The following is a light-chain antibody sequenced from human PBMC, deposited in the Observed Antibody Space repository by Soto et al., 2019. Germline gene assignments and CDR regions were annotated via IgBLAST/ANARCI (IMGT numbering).Light chain of an antibody. CDR1: SSDIGNYNL. Sequence: QSALTQPASVSGSPGQSITISCTGTSSDIGNYNLVSWYQHHPGKAPKLIIYEASKRPPGVSNRFSASTSDNTASLTISGLQTEDESDYYCCSYAGSNTVVFGGGTKLTVL. J-gene: IGLJ2*01. CDR3: CSYAGSNTVV. CDR2: EAS. V-gene: IGLV2-23*01.